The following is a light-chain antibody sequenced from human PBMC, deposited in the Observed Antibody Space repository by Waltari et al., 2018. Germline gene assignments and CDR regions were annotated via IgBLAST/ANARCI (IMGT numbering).Light chain of an antibody. V-gene: IGKV3-15*01. CDR1: QTVSSN. CDR3: QQYNRWPPIT. CDR2: DAS. J-gene: IGKJ5*01. Sequence: EVVMTQSPATLSVFPGESATLSCRANQTVSSNLAWYQQRPGQAPRLLIFDASTRAPSVPARFSGSGSGTEFTLTIRSLQSEDSAVYYCQQYNRWPPITFGQGTRLEIK.